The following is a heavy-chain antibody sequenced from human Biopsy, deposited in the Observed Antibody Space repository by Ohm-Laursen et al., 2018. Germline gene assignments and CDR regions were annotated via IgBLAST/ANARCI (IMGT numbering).Heavy chain of an antibody. CDR1: GGTFSNYG. J-gene: IGHJ4*02. CDR3: ARGPHSGSHSCFDY. V-gene: IGHV1-69*13. CDR2: IIPMFGTA. Sequence: SVKVSCKAPGGTFSNYGVSWVRQAPGQGLGWMGGIIPMFGTANYAQMFQGRVTISADESTSTSYMELSSLTTEDTAIYYCARGPHSGSHSCFDYWGRGTLVTVSS. D-gene: IGHD1-26*01.